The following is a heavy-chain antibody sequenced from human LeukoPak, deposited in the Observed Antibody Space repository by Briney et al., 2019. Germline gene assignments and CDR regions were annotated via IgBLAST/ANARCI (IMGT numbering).Heavy chain of an antibody. D-gene: IGHD3-10*01. CDR2: FSHTGSL. CDR3: ARPRLLFGSGPILV. V-gene: IGHV4-34*01. J-gene: IGHJ4*02. CDR1: GASFSGYS. Sequence: PSETLSLTCAISGASFSGYSWTWIRQPPGKGLEWIGEFSHTGSLIYNPSLKSRVNISIDTSKNQFSLRLTSVTAADTAVYFCARPRLLFGSGPILVWGQGTLVTVSS.